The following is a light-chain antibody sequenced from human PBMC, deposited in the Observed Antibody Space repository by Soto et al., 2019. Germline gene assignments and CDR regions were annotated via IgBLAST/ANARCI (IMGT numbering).Light chain of an antibody. J-gene: IGKJ1*01. CDR2: GAS. CDR1: QSVSSN. CDR3: QQYGSSPRT. Sequence: EILITPSPGTLSLSPGARATLSCRASQSVSSNLAWYQQKPGQAPRLLIYGASSRATGIPDRFSGSGSGTDFTLTISRLEPEDFAVYYCQQYGSSPRTFGQGTKVDIK. V-gene: IGKV3-20*01.